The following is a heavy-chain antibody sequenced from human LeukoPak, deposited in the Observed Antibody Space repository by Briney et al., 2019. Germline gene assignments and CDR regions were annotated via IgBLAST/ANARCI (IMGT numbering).Heavy chain of an antibody. J-gene: IGHJ3*02. CDR1: DDSTTGDY. D-gene: IGHD1-14*01. CDR3: AKWEPAYDAFAI. V-gene: IGHV4-4*09. Sequence: ETLSLTCTLSDDSTTGDYCNCIRHPPGEGLGWLGSVSSSGATNNNPYFKGRISTSVDTSKNQFSLRLSSVTAADRAVYYCAKWEPAYDAFAIWGQGTLVPVSS. CDR2: VSSSGAT.